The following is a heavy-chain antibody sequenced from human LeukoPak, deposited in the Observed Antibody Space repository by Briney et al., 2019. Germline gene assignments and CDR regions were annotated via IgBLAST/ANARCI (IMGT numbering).Heavy chain of an antibody. CDR2: IYYSGNT. CDR1: GDSISSGDYH. V-gene: IGHV4-30-4*01. CDR3: ARVGTGRNYFNYGMDV. D-gene: IGHD1-7*01. Sequence: SQTLSLTCTVSGDSISSGDYHWSWVRQPPGKGLEWIGYIYYSGNTDYNPSLKSRVTISVDTSKNQFSLKVDSVTAADTAVYYCARVGTGRNYFNYGMDVWGQGTMVTVSS. J-gene: IGHJ6*02.